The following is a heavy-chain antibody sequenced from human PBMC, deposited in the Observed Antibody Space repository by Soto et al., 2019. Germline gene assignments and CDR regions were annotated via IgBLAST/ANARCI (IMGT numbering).Heavy chain of an antibody. V-gene: IGHV1-69*13. CDR3: ARDRGANYDILTSPPDYYYYGMDV. CDR2: IIPIFGTA. CDR1: GGTFSSYA. D-gene: IGHD3-9*01. Sequence: SVKVSCKASGGTFSSYAISWVRQAPGQGLERVGGIIPIFGTANYAQKFQGRVTITADESTSTAYMELSSLRSEDTAVYYCARDRGANYDILTSPPDYYYYGMDVWGQGTTVTVSS. J-gene: IGHJ6*02.